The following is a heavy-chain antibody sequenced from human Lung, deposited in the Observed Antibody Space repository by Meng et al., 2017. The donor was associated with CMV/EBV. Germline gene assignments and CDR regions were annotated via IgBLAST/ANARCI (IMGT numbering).Heavy chain of an antibody. J-gene: IGHJ1*01. CDR1: GFTFSSYS. Sequence: GESXKISCAASGFTFSSYSMNWVRQAPGKGLEWVSSISSSSSYIYYADSMKGRFTISRDNAKNSLFLQMNSLRAEDTAVYYCAGHYDILTGLSAWGHGTXVTVSS. CDR3: AGHYDILTGLSA. CDR2: ISSSSSYI. D-gene: IGHD3-9*01. V-gene: IGHV3-21*06.